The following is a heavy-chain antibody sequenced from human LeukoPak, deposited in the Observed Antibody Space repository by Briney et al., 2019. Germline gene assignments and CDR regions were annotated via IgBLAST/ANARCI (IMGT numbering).Heavy chain of an antibody. V-gene: IGHV1-18*01. Sequence: ASVKVSCKASGYTFTSYGISWVRQAPGQGLEWMGWISAYNGNTNYAQKLQGRVTMTTDTSTSTAYMELRSLRSDDTAVYYCARSGRRGRVIVENNWFDPWGQGTLVTVSS. D-gene: IGHD3-10*01. CDR3: ARSGRRGRVIVENNWFDP. CDR2: ISAYNGNT. J-gene: IGHJ5*02. CDR1: GYTFTSYG.